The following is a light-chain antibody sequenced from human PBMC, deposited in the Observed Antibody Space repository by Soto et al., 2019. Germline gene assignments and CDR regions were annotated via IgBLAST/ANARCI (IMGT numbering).Light chain of an antibody. V-gene: IGLV6-57*04. CDR2: EDN. CDR3: QSYDSRNRRV. CDR1: SGSIASNY. J-gene: IGLJ3*02. Sequence: NFMLTQPHSVSESPGKTVTISCTRSSGSIASNYVQWYQQRPGSAPTTVINEDNQRPSGVPYRFSGSIDSSSNSASLTISGLKAEDEGDYYCQSYDSRNRRVFGGGTQLTVL.